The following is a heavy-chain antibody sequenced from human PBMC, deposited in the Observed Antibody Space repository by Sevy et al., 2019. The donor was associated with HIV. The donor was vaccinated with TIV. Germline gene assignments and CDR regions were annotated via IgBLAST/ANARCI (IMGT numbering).Heavy chain of an antibody. Sequence: SETLSLTCTVSGGSISSGGYYWSWIRQHPGRGLEWIGYIYYSGSTYYNPSLKSRVTISVDTSKNQFSLKQSSVTAADTAVYYCAREFLFVAAADGRANHWFDPWGQGTLVTVSS. J-gene: IGHJ5*02. V-gene: IGHV4-31*03. CDR1: GGSISSGGYY. CDR2: IYYSGST. D-gene: IGHD6-13*01. CDR3: AREFLFVAAADGRANHWFDP.